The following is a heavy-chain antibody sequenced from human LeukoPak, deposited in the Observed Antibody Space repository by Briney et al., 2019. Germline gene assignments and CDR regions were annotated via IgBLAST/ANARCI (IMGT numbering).Heavy chain of an antibody. D-gene: IGHD2-2*01. Sequence: ASVKVSCKASGYTFTSYDINWVRQATGQGLEWMGWMNPNSGNTGYAQKFQGRVTMTRNTSISTAYMELSSLRSEDTAVYYCARVGCSSTSCYANWFDPWGQGTLVTVSS. CDR1: GYTFTSYD. CDR3: ARVGCSSTSCYANWFDP. V-gene: IGHV1-8*01. J-gene: IGHJ5*02. CDR2: MNPNSGNT.